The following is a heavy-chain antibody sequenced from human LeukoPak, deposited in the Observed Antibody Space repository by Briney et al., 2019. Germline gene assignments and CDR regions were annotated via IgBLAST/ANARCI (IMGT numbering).Heavy chain of an antibody. V-gene: IGHV4-31*03. Sequence: SQTLSLTCTVSGGSISSSDYYWSWIRQHPGKGLEWIGFIYYSGSTYYNPSLKSRVTISVDTSKNQFSLRVSSVTAADTAVYYCATVRNHEFDFWGQGTLVTVSS. CDR2: IYYSGST. D-gene: IGHD1-14*01. CDR3: ATVRNHEFDF. J-gene: IGHJ4*02. CDR1: GGSISSSDYY.